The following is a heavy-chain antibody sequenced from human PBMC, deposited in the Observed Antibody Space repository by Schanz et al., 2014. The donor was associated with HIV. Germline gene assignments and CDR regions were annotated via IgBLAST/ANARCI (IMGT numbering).Heavy chain of an antibody. D-gene: IGHD6-6*01. V-gene: IGHV3-33*01. J-gene: IGHJ4*02. Sequence: QVQLVESGGGVVQPGRSLRLSCAASGFSFSNYGMHWVRQAPGKGLEWVAVSWYDGSKKYHADSVKGRFTISRDNSKNTLYLQMNNLRDEDTAVYYCAREAVRFFDYWGQGTLVTVSS. CDR3: AREAVRFFDY. CDR1: GFSFSNYG. CDR2: SWYDGSKK.